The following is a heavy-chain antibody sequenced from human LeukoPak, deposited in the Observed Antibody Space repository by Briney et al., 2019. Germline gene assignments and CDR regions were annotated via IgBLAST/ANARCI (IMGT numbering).Heavy chain of an antibody. J-gene: IGHJ4*02. V-gene: IGHV1-69*13. CDR3: ARARKLAALGMGVDY. CDR2: IIPIFGTA. Sequence: SVKVSCKTSGYNFITHSISWVRQAPGQGLEWMGGIIPIFGTANYAQKFQGRVTITADESTSTAYMELSSLRSEDTAVYYCARARKLAALGMGVDYWGQGTLVTVSS. D-gene: IGHD6-13*01. CDR1: GYNFITHS.